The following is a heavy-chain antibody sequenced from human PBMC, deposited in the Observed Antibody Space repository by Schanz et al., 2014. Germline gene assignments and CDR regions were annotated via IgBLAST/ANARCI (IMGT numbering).Heavy chain of an antibody. Sequence: EVKLLESGGHLVQPGGSLRLSCVASGFTFSTYAMSWVRQAPGKGPEWVSSLTGSGGGTYYADSVRGRFAISRDNSKNPLYLEMNSLTAEDTAVYYCARGVRIDYWGQGTLVTVSS. J-gene: IGHJ4*02. V-gene: IGHV3-23*01. CDR3: ARGVRIDY. CDR2: LTGSGGGT. CDR1: GFTFSTYA. D-gene: IGHD3-3*01.